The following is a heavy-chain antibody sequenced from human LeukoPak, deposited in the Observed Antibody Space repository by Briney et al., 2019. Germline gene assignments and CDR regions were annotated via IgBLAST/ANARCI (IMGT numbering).Heavy chain of an antibody. D-gene: IGHD4-17*01. CDR3: AKAGHTVTTELDY. Sequence: GGSLRLSCAASGFSFSAYAMSWVRQAPGKGLEWVSIITSTGSSTFYADSVKGRFTISRDNAKNTLFLQMNGLRAQHTALYYCAKAGHTVTTELDYWGQGTLVTVSS. J-gene: IGHJ4*02. CDR1: GFSFSAYA. V-gene: IGHV3-23*01. CDR2: ITSTGSST.